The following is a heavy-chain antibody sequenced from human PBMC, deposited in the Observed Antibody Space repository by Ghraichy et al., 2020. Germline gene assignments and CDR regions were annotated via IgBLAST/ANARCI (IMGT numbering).Heavy chain of an antibody. CDR3: ARDVVGALDWFDL. J-gene: IGHJ5*02. Sequence: GGSLRLSCAASGFTFSSYWMSWVRQAPGKGLEWVANIKQDGSEKYYVDSVKGRFTISRDNAKNSLYLQMNSLRAEDTAVYYCARDVVGALDWFDLWGQATLVTVSS. CDR1: GFTFSSYW. D-gene: IGHD1-26*01. CDR2: IKQDGSEK. V-gene: IGHV3-7*01.